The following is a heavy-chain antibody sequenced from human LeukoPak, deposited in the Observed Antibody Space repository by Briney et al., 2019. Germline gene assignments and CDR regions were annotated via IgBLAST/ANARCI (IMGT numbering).Heavy chain of an antibody. Sequence: GGSLRLSCAASGFTFSSYWMSWVRQAPGKGLEWVVNINQDGSEKYNVDSMKGRFTISRDNAKNSLYLQMNSLRAEDTAVYYCARGYGSGNYYFDYWGQGTLVSVSS. V-gene: IGHV3-7*04. D-gene: IGHD3-10*01. CDR2: INQDGSEK. J-gene: IGHJ4*02. CDR1: GFTFSSYW. CDR3: ARGYGSGNYYFDY.